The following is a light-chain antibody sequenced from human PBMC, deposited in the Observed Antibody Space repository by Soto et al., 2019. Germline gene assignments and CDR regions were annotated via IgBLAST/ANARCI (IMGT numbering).Light chain of an antibody. V-gene: IGKV3-20*01. CDR2: DAS. J-gene: IGKJ1*01. CDR1: QSVSSNY. CDR3: QQYNNWPRT. Sequence: EIVLTQSPGTLSLSPGERATLSCRSSQSVSSNYLAWYQLKPGQAPRLLIYDASTRATGIPDRVSGSGSGTDFTLTISSLQFEDFAVYYCQQYNNWPRTLGQGTKVDIK.